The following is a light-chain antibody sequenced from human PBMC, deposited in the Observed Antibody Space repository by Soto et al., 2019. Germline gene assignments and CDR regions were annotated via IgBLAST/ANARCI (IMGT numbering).Light chain of an antibody. Sequence: DIQMTQSPSSLSASVGDRVTMTCRASQSIRTYLNWYQQKPGKAPKVLIYGASNLQSGVPSRFSGSGSGTDFTLTISNFQPEDVATYYCQKTYGTPPKFGQGTKVEV. CDR3: QKTYGTPPK. CDR2: GAS. J-gene: IGKJ1*01. CDR1: QSIRTY. V-gene: IGKV1-39*01.